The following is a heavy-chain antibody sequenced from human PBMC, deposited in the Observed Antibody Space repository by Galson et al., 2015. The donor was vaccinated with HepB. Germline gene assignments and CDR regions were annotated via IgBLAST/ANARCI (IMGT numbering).Heavy chain of an antibody. Sequence: QSGAEVKKPGESLRISCKGSGYSFTSYWVNWVRQMPGKGLEWMGTIDPTDSYTKYSPSFQGHVAISADKSISTAYLQWSSLKASDTAMYYCARRSDSSTWYEYYYTMDVWGQGTTVTVSS. V-gene: IGHV5-10-1*01. CDR3: ARRSDSSTWYEYYYTMDV. CDR1: GYSFTSYW. D-gene: IGHD6-13*01. CDR2: IDPTDSYT. J-gene: IGHJ6*02.